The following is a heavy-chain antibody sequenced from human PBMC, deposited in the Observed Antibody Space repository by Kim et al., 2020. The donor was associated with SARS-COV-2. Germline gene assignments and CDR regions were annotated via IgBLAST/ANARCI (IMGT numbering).Heavy chain of an antibody. Sequence: SETLSLTCTVSGGSISSYYWSWIRQPPGKGLEWIGDICDSGSTNYNPSFKSRVTISVDTSKNQFSQKLSSVTAADTAVYYCARMKCYYWYSDLWGRCTLV. J-gene: IGHJ2*01. V-gene: IGHV4-4*08. CDR2: ICDSGST. CDR3: ARMKCYYWYSDL. CDR1: GGSISSYY. D-gene: IGHD2-8*01.